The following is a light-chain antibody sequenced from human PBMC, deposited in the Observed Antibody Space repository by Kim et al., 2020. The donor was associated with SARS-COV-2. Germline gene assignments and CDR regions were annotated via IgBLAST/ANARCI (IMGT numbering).Light chain of an antibody. CDR2: STI. CDR3: LLYAGGPWV. V-gene: IGLV7-43*01. Sequence: PGGKVNLTCASDTGAGTSAHYPNWLQQKPGQAPRALIYSTIKKHSWTPARFSGSLLGDKAALTVSGVQPEDEAEYYCLLYAGGPWVFGGGTKLTVL. CDR1: TGAGTSAHY. J-gene: IGLJ3*02.